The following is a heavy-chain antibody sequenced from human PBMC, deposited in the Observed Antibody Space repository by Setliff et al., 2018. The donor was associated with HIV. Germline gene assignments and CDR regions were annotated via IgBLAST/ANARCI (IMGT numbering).Heavy chain of an antibody. CDR1: GGSISTTRYY. J-gene: IGHJ6*03. D-gene: IGHD3-10*01. Sequence: SETLSLTCTVSGGSISTTRYYWGWICQPPGKGLVWIGSINYRGNTYYHPSLTSRAAISVEPSKTQISLKLSSVTAADTAVYYCASLDGSESPYIYYYYMDVWGKGTAVTVSS. V-gene: IGHV4-39*01. CDR2: INYRGNT. CDR3: ASLDGSESPYIYYYYMDV.